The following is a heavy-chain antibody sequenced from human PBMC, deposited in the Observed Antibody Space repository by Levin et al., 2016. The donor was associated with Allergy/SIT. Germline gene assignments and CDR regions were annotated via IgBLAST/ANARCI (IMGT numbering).Heavy chain of an antibody. CDR3: ARLRGYNCGPLGY. Sequence: WIRQPPGKGLEWIGSIYYSGSTYYNPSLKSRVTISVDTSKNQFSLKLSSVTAADTAVYYCARLRGYNCGPLGYWGQGTLVTVSS. V-gene: IGHV4-39*01. CDR2: IYYSGST. D-gene: IGHD5-18*01. J-gene: IGHJ4*02.